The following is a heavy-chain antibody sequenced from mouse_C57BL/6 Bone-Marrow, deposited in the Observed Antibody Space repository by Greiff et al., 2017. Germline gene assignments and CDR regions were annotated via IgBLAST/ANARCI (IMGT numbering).Heavy chain of an antibody. V-gene: IGHV1-52*01. J-gene: IGHJ1*03. CDR2: IDPSDSET. CDR3: ARRDYGSSYGYFDV. Sequence: QVQLQQPGAELVRPGSSVKLSCKASGYTFTSYWMHWVKQRPIQGLEWIGNIDPSDSETHYNQKFKDKATLTVDKSSSTAYMQLSSLTSEDSAVXYCARRDYGSSYGYFDVWGTGTTVTVSS. D-gene: IGHD1-1*01. CDR1: GYTFTSYW.